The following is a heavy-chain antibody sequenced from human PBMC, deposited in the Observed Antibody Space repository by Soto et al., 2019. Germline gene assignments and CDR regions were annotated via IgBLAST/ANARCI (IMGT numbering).Heavy chain of an antibody. CDR1: GFTFDDYA. CDR2: ISWNSDSS. J-gene: IGHJ4*02. Sequence: VHLVESGGGLVQPGRSLRLSCVASGFTFDDYAMHWVRQAPGKGLEWVSGISWNSDSSGYADSVKGRFTISRDNAKNSLFLQMNSLRAEDTALYFCAKDTYIMVGGTHIDFWGRVTLVTVSS. V-gene: IGHV3-9*01. CDR3: AKDTYIMVGGTHIDF. D-gene: IGHD1-26*01.